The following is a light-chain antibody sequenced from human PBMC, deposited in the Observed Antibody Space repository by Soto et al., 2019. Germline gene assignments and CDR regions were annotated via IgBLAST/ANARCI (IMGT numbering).Light chain of an antibody. CDR2: DAS. CDR1: QGISAW. J-gene: IGKJ1*01. CDR3: QQYDGYPWT. Sequence: DIQLTQSPSILSASVGDRVTITCRASQGISAWLAWYQQQPGKASKLLIYDASILESGVPSRFSGSGSGTEFTLTISSLQPDDFATYYCQQYDGYPWTFGQGTKVEIK. V-gene: IGKV1-5*01.